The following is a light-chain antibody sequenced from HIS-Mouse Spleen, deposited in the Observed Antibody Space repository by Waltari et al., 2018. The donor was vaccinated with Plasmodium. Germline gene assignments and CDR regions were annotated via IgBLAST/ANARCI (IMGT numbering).Light chain of an antibody. Sequence: QSALTQPPSPSGSPGQSVTISCTGTSRDVGGYNYVSWYQQHPGKAPKLMIYEVSKRPSGVPDRFSGSKSGNTASLTVSGLQAEDEADYYCSSYAGSNNLVFGGGTKLTVL. CDR2: EVS. CDR3: SSYAGSNNLV. J-gene: IGLJ2*01. CDR1: SRDVGGYNY. V-gene: IGLV2-8*01.